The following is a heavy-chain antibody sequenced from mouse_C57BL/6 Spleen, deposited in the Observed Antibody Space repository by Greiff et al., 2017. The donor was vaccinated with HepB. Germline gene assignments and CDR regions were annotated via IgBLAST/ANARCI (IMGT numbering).Heavy chain of an antibody. CDR3: ARWYGYYPAWFAY. V-gene: IGHV1-52*01. CDR1: GYTFTSYW. D-gene: IGHD2-3*01. J-gene: IGHJ3*01. Sequence: QVQLKESGAELVRPGSSVKLSCKASGYTFTSYWMHWVKQRPIQGLEWIGNIDPSDSETHYNQKFKDKATLTVDKSSSTAYMQLSSLTSEDSAVYHCARWYGYYPAWFAYWGQGTLVTVSA. CDR2: IDPSDSET.